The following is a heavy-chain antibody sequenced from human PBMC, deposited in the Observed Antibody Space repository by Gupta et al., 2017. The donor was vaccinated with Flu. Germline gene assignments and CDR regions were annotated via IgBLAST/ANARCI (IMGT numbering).Heavy chain of an antibody. CDR2: LKSHTDGGTI. Sequence: EVQLVQSGGGLVKPGGSLTLSCAASGSIFSDASTNWVRQAPGKGLEWVGRLKSHTDGGTIVFVAPVKGRFTISRDDSKNTLFLQITSPKTEDTAVDFGATDSSGGNTFEI. D-gene: IGHD3-16*01. V-gene: IGHV3-15*01. J-gene: IGHJ3*02. CDR1: GSIFSDAS. CDR3: ATDSSGGNTFEI.